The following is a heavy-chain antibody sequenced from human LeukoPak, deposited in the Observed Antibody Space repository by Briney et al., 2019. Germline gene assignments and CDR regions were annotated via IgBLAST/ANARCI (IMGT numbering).Heavy chain of an antibody. D-gene: IGHD3-22*01. J-gene: IGHJ4*02. CDR1: GFTFTDFA. CDR2: IGGGGTNT. V-gene: IGHV3-23*01. Sequence: SGGSLRLSSAASGFTFTDFAMNWVRQAPGKGREWVSGIGGGGTNTDYAASVKGRFTISRDNSKNTLTLQMSSLRADDTAVYFCAKDARGYHRPIDHWGQGILVTVSS. CDR3: AKDARGYHRPIDH.